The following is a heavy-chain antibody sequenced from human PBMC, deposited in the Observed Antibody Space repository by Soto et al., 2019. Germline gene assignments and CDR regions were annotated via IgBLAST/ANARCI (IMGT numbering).Heavy chain of an antibody. Sequence: ASVKVSCKASGYTFTSYGISWVRQAPGQWLEWMGWISAYNGNTNYAQKLQGRVTMTTDTSTSTAYMELRSLRSDDTAVYYCARGPLIPVTTYYYYMDVWGKGTTVTVSS. CDR1: GYTFTSYG. CDR3: ARGPLIPVTTYYYYMDV. D-gene: IGHD4-4*01. V-gene: IGHV1-18*01. CDR2: ISAYNGNT. J-gene: IGHJ6*03.